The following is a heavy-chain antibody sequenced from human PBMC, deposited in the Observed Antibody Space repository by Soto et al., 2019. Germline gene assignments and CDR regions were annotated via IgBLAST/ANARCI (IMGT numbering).Heavy chain of an antibody. D-gene: IGHD5-12*01. CDR1: GDSISGGDFY. CDR3: ARLDRYSGYSGFDY. V-gene: IGHV4-31*03. CDR2: IHNSGST. Sequence: PSETLSLTCTVSGDSISGGDFYWSWIRQDAGKGLECIGYIHNSGSTYYDPSLKSRVTMSIDTSENQFSLKLTSVTAADTAVYYCARLDRYSGYSGFDYWGQGTLVTVSS. J-gene: IGHJ4*02.